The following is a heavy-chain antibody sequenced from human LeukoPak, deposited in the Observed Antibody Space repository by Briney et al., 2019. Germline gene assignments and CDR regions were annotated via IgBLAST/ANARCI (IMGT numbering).Heavy chain of an antibody. CDR2: INHSGST. CDR1: GGSFSGYY. D-gene: IGHD5-18*01. V-gene: IGHV4-34*01. J-gene: IGHJ4*02. Sequence: SETLSLTCAVYGGSFSGYYWSWIRQPPGKGLEWIGEINHSGSTNYNPSLKSRVTISVDRSKNQFSLKLSSVTAADTAVYYCARQTAMVHFFDYWGQGTLVTVSS. CDR3: ARQTAMVHFFDY.